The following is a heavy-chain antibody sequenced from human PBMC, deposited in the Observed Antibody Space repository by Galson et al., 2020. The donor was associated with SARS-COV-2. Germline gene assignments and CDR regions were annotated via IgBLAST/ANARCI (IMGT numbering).Heavy chain of an antibody. D-gene: IGHD4-4*01. J-gene: IGHJ3*02. CDR3: ARDQLTTDAFDI. Sequence: GESLKISCAASGFTFSTYAMHWVRQAPGKGLEWVAVISYDGGNKYYADSVKGRFTISRDNSKNTLYLQMNSLRAEDTAVYYCARDQLTTDAFDIWGQGTMVTVSS. CDR2: ISYDGGNK. V-gene: IGHV3-30-3*01. CDR1: GFTFSTYA.